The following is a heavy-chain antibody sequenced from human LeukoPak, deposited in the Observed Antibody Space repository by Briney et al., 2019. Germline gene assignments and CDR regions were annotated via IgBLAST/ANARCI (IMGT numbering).Heavy chain of an antibody. Sequence: SETLSLTCAVYGGSFSGYYWSWIRQPPGKGLEWIGEINHSGSTNYNPSLKSRVTISVDTSKNQFSLKLSSVTAADTAVYYCARGVITMVRGVIKMGYYYYGMDVWAKGPRSRSPQ. J-gene: IGHJ6*04. CDR3: ARGVITMVRGVIKMGYYYYGMDV. CDR2: INHSGST. CDR1: GGSFSGYY. D-gene: IGHD3-10*01. V-gene: IGHV4-34*01.